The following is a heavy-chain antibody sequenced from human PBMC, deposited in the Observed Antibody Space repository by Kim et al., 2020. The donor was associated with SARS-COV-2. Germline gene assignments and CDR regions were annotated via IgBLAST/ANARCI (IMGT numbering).Heavy chain of an antibody. D-gene: IGHD6-13*01. CDR3: ARSSSFYYFDY. CDR2: T. Sequence: TNYNPSLKSRVTISVDTSKNQFSLKRSSVTAADTAVYYCARSSSFYYFDYWGQGTLVTVSS. J-gene: IGHJ4*02. V-gene: IGHV4-4*09.